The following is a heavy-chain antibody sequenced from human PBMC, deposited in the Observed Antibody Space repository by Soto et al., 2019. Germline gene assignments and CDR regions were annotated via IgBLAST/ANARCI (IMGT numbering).Heavy chain of an antibody. Sequence: QLQLQESGPGLVKPSETLSLTCTVSGGSISSSSYYWGWIRQPPGKGLEWIGSIYYSGSTYYNPSLKSRVTISVDTSKNQCSLKLSAVTAADTAVYYCASRVWAAGNYGMDVWGQGTTVTVSS. V-gene: IGHV4-39*01. D-gene: IGHD6-13*01. CDR1: GGSISSSSYY. CDR2: IYYSGST. J-gene: IGHJ6*02. CDR3: ASRVWAAGNYGMDV.